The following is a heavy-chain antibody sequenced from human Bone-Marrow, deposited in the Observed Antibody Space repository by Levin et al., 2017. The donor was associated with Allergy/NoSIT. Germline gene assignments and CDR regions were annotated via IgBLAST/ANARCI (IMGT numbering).Heavy chain of an antibody. D-gene: IGHD5-12*01. Sequence: GESLKISCAASGFTFSSYAMSWVRQAPGKGLEWVSAISGSGGSTYYADSVKGRFTISRDNSKNTLYLQMNSLRAEDTAVYYCAKAKRSGSAVVATIMYGMDVWGQGTTVTVSS. CDR1: GFTFSSYA. V-gene: IGHV3-23*01. CDR2: ISGSGGST. CDR3: AKAKRSGSAVVATIMYGMDV. J-gene: IGHJ6*02.